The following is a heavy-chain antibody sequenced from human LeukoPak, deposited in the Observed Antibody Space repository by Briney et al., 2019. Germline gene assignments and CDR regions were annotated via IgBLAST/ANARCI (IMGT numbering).Heavy chain of an antibody. CDR1: GGPISSASDY. CDR3: TRTLSASSEAFDI. J-gene: IGHJ3*02. D-gene: IGHD2-15*01. Sequence: NPSETLSLTCTVPGGPISSASDYWGWIRQPPGNGMELLGNFYYSGSTYYNPSRKSRVTLSVDTCKNQFYLQVISLTAADTAVYYCTRTLSASSEAFDIWGQGTMVTVSS. CDR2: FYYSGST. V-gene: IGHV4-39*01.